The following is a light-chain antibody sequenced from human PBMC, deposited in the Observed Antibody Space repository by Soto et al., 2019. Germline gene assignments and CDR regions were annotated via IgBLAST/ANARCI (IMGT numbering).Light chain of an antibody. CDR2: DAS. CDR1: QSVGSY. Sequence: EIVLTQSPATLSLSPGERATLSCRASQSVGSYLAWYQQKPGQAPRLLIYDASNRATGIPARFSGNGSGTDFTLTISSLEPEDFAVYYCQQRSNWLTFGGGTKVEIK. J-gene: IGKJ4*01. CDR3: QQRSNWLT. V-gene: IGKV3-11*01.